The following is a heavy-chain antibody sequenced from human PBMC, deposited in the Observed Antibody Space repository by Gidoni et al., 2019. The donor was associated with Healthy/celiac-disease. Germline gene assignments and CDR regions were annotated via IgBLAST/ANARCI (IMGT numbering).Heavy chain of an antibody. V-gene: IGHV4-59*01. J-gene: IGHJ4*02. D-gene: IGHD1-26*01. CDR3: ARLYSGSHEDY. Sequence: QVQLQESGPGLVKPSETLSLTCTVSGGSISSYYWRWIRQPPGKGLEWIGYIYYSGSTNYNPSLKSRVTISVDTSKNQFSLKLSSVTAADTAVYYCARLYSGSHEDYWGQGTLVTVSS. CDR2: IYYSGST. CDR1: GGSISSYY.